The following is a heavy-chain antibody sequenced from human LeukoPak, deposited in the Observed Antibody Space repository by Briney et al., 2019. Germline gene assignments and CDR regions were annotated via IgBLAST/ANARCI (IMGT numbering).Heavy chain of an antibody. CDR3: ARDHYYYDSSGYQNADDAFDI. CDR1: GFTVSSNY. Sequence: GGSLRLSCAASGFTVSSNYMSWVRQAPGKGLEWVSVIYSGGSTYYADSVKGRFTISRDNSKNTLYLQMNSLRAEDTAVYYCARDHYYYDSSGYQNADDAFDIWGQGTMVTVSS. V-gene: IGHV3-66*01. D-gene: IGHD3-22*01. CDR2: IYSGGST. J-gene: IGHJ3*02.